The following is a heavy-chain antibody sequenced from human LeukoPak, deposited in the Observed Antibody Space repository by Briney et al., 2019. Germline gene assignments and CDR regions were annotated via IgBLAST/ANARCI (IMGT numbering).Heavy chain of an antibody. V-gene: IGHV4-39*01. CDR2: IYYSGST. D-gene: IGHD2-21*01. CDR3: ASLPHIYYYYYMDV. Sequence: SETLSLTCTVSGGSISSSSYYWGWIRQPPGKGLEWIGSIYYSGSTYYNPFLKSRVTISVDTSKNQFSLKLSSVTAADTAVYYCASLPHIYYYYYMDVWGKGTTVTVSS. CDR1: GGSISSSSYY. J-gene: IGHJ6*03.